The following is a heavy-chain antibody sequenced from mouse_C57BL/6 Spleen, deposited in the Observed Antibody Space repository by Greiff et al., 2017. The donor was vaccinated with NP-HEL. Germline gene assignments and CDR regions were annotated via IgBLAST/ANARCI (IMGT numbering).Heavy chain of an antibody. V-gene: IGHV1-55*01. J-gene: IGHJ2*01. CDR1: GYTFTSYW. D-gene: IGHD1-1*01. CDR3: ARHSFYYGSSFDY. CDR2: IYPGSGST. Sequence: VQLQQPGAELVKPGASVKMSCKASGYTFTSYWITWVKQRPGQGLEWIGDIYPGSGSTNYNEKFKSKATLTVDTSSSTAYMQLSSLTSEDSAVYYCARHSFYYGSSFDYWGQGTTLTVSS.